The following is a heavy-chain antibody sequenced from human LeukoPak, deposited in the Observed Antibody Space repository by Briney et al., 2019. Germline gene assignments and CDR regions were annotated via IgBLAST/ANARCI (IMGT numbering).Heavy chain of an antibody. V-gene: IGHV4-4*07. CDR1: GGSISSYY. CDR3: ARDPRGSYSFDY. D-gene: IGHD1-26*01. Sequence: SETLSLTCTVSGGSISSYYCNWIRQPAGKGLEWIGRIYTSGSTNYNPSLKSRVTMSVDTSKNQFSLKLTSVTAADTAVYYCARDPRGSYSFDYWGQGTLVTVSS. J-gene: IGHJ4*02. CDR2: IYTSGST.